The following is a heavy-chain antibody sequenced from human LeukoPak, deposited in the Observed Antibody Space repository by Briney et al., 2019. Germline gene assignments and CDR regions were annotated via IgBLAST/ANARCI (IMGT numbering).Heavy chain of an antibody. J-gene: IGHJ5*02. Sequence: ASVKVSCKTSGYTFTSFDINWVRHTTGHGPEWMGWVNCDNENTRYARKFQGRVAITRDTSTRTVYLELNNLSSDDTAMYYCTRGPFLNGNAYNWFDPWGQGTLVTVSS. CDR3: TRGPFLNGNAYNWFDP. D-gene: IGHD1-20*01. CDR2: VNCDNENT. CDR1: GYTFTSFD. V-gene: IGHV1-8*03.